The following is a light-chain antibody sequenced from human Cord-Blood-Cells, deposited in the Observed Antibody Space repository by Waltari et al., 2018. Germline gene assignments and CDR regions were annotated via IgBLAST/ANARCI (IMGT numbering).Light chain of an antibody. CDR2: EGS. Sequence: QSALTQPASVSGSPGQSITISCTGTSSDVGSYNLVSWYQPHPGKAPKLMIYEGSKRSSGVSNRFSGSKSGNTASLTISGLQAEDGADYYCCSYAGSSTFVVFGGGIKLTVL. CDR1: SSDVGSYNL. CDR3: CSYAGSSTFVV. J-gene: IGLJ2*01. V-gene: IGLV2-23*03.